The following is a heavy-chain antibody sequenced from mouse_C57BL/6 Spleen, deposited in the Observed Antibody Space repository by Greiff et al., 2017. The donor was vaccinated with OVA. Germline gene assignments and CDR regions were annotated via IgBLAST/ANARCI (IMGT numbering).Heavy chain of an antibody. CDR1: GFTFSSYG. Sequence: EVQLVESGGDLVKPGGSLKLSCAASGFTFSSYGMSWVRQTPDKRLEWVATISSGGSYTYYPDSVKGRFTFSRDNAKNTLYLQMSSLKSEDTAMYYCARTGITTVVAHYYAMDYWGQGTSVTVSS. J-gene: IGHJ4*01. D-gene: IGHD1-1*01. CDR3: ARTGITTVVAHYYAMDY. V-gene: IGHV5-6*01. CDR2: ISSGGSYT.